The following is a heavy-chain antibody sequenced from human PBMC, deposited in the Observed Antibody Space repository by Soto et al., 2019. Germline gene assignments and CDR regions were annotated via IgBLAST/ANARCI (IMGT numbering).Heavy chain of an antibody. D-gene: IGHD6-13*01. Sequence: SQTLSLTCAISGDSVSSNSAAWNWIRQSPSRGLEWLGRTYYRSKWYNDYAVSVKSRITINPDTSKNQFSLQLNSVTPEDTAVYYCARQSSGKGGIAAAGLRQPYFFDYWGQGTQVTVSS. CDR1: GDSVSSNSAA. V-gene: IGHV6-1*01. CDR2: TYYRSKWYN. CDR3: ARQSSGKGGIAAAGLRQPYFFDY. J-gene: IGHJ4*02.